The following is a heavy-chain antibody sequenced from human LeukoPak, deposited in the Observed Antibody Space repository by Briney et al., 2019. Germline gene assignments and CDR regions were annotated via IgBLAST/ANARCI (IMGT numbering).Heavy chain of an antibody. CDR2: INWNGGST. J-gene: IGHJ4*02. V-gene: IGHV3-20*04. Sequence: GGSLRLSCAASGFTFSSYAMSWVRQAPGKGLEWVSGINWNGGSTGYADSVKGRFTISRDNAKNSLYLQMNSLRAEDTALYYCARNYYDSSGYLEADYWGQGTLVTVSS. D-gene: IGHD3-22*01. CDR3: ARNYYDSSGYLEADY. CDR1: GFTFSSYA.